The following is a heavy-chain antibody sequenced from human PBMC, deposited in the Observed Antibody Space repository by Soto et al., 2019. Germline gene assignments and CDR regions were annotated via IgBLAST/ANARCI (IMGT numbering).Heavy chain of an antibody. D-gene: IGHD1-1*01. CDR3: ARGTDSSFDS. CDR2: TYYMSKWYN. CDR1: GDSVSSNSAS. Sequence: SQTLSLTCAISGDSVSSNSASCNWIRQSPARGLEWLGRTYYMSKWYNDYVVSMKSRIRINADTSKNKFSLQLNSVSPEDTAVYYCARGTDSSFDSWGQGSPVTVSS. V-gene: IGHV6-1*01. J-gene: IGHJ4*02.